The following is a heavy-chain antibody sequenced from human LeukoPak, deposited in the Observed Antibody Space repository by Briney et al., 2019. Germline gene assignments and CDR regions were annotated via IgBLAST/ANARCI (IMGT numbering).Heavy chain of an antibody. D-gene: IGHD2-2*01. CDR2: IIPIFGTA. Sequence: SVKVSCKASGGTFSSYAISWVRQAPGQGREWMGGIIPIFGTANYAQKFQGRVTITTDESTSTAYMELSSLRSEDTAVYYCASGPPRYCSSTSCPLTYYFDYWGQGTLVTVSS. CDR1: GGTFSSYA. J-gene: IGHJ4*02. V-gene: IGHV1-69*05. CDR3: ASGPPRYCSSTSCPLTYYFDY.